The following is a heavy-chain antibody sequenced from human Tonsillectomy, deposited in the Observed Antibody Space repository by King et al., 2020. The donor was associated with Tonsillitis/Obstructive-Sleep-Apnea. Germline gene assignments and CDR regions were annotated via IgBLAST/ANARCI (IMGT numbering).Heavy chain of an antibody. CDR1: GGSFSGYY. CDR3: ARRASDYDFWSGLRGVKNYYYMDV. CDR2: INHRGRT. V-gene: IGHV4-34*01. D-gene: IGHD3-3*01. Sequence: VQLQQWGAGRLKPSETLSLTCAVYGGSFSGYYWSWIRQPPGQGREWIGEINHRGRTNYNPSLKSRVTKSVATSKNQFSLKLSSVTAADTAVYYCARRASDYDFWSGLRGVKNYYYMDVWGKGTTVTVSS. J-gene: IGHJ6*03.